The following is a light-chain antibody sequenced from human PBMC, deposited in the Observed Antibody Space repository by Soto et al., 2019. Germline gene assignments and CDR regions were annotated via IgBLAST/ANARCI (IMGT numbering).Light chain of an antibody. V-gene: IGLV3-1*01. Sequence: SYELTQPPSVSVSPGQTASITCSGDKLGDKYTCWYQQKPGQSLVLVIYQHSQRPSGIPERFSGSNSGNTATLTISGTQAMDEADYYCQAWDSSTDVVFGGGTQLTVL. J-gene: IGLJ2*01. CDR1: KLGDKY. CDR3: QAWDSSTDVV. CDR2: QHS.